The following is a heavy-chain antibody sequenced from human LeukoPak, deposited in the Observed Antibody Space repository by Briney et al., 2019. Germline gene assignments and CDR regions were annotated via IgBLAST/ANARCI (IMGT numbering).Heavy chain of an antibody. D-gene: IGHD2-2*01. CDR1: GGSISSGGYY. V-gene: IGHV4-31*03. CDR3: ARATVPAAIKASGSAFDI. J-gene: IGHJ3*02. CDR2: IYYSGST. Sequence: SETLSLTCTVSGGSISSGGYYWSWIRQHPGRGLEWIGYIYYSGSTYYNPSLKSRVTISVDTSKNQFSLKLSSVTAADTAVYYCARATVPAAIKASGSAFDIWGQGTMVTVSS.